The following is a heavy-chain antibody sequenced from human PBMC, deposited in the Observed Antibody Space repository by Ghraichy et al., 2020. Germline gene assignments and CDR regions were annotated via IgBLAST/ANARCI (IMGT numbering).Heavy chain of an antibody. CDR1: GGSISSYY. CDR2: IYYSGTT. CDR3: ARVAPWNVVSSMPDYYMDV. Sequence: SQTLSLTCTVSGGSISSYYWSWIRQPPGKGLKWIGLIYYSGTTNYNPSLKSRVTISVDTSRNQFSLRLSSVTAADTAVYYCARVAPWNVVSSMPDYYMDVWGKGTTVTVSS. J-gene: IGHJ6*03. D-gene: IGHD2/OR15-2a*01. V-gene: IGHV4-59*01.